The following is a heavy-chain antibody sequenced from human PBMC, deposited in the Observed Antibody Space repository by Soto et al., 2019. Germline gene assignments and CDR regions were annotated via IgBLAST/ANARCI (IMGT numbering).Heavy chain of an antibody. D-gene: IGHD2-15*01. CDR3: APYCSGGSCSGTV. CDR1: GFTFSSYA. Sequence: HPGGSLRLSCAASGFTFSSYAMSWVRQAPGKGLEWVSAISGSGGSTYYADSVKGRFTISRDNSKNTLYLQMNSLRAEDTAVYYCAPYCSGGSCSGTVWGKGTKATVSS. V-gene: IGHV3-23*01. J-gene: IGHJ3*01. CDR2: ISGSGGST.